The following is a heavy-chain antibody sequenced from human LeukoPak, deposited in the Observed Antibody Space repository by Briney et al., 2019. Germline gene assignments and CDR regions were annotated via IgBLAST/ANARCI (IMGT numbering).Heavy chain of an antibody. CDR2: ISYDGSNK. Sequence: GGSLRLSCAASGFTFSSYAMSWVRQAPGKGLEWVAVISYDGSNKYYADSVKGRFTISRDNSKNTLYLQMNSLRAEDTAVYYCAKDLATTPDYWGQGTLVTVSS. CDR3: AKDLATTPDY. D-gene: IGHD5-12*01. CDR1: GFTFSSYA. V-gene: IGHV3-30*18. J-gene: IGHJ4*02.